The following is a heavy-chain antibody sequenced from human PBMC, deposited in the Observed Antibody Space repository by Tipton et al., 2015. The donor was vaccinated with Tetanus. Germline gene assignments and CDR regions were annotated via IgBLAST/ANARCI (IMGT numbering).Heavy chain of an antibody. V-gene: IGHV4-31*03. J-gene: IGHJ3*02. D-gene: IGHD1-26*01. CDR2: ISYNGRA. Sequence: TLSLTCTVSGASISSGGYYWGWIRQHPGKGLEWIGHISYNGRASYNPSLKSRPTISLGTSKKQFSLRLSSVTAADTAVYYCARDRHPYRISGAFRGNDALDIWGPGALVTVSS. CDR3: ARDRHPYRISGAFRGNDALDI. CDR1: GASISSGGYY.